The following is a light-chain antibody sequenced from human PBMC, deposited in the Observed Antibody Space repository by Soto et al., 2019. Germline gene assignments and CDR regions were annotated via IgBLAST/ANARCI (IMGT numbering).Light chain of an antibody. V-gene: IGKV1-39*01. CDR1: QSISSY. J-gene: IGKJ1*01. CDR3: QQSYSTPRT. Sequence: DIPMSLSPSYLSASVGDRVTITCRASQSISSYLNWYQQKPGKAPKLLIYAASSLQSGVPSRFSGSGSGTDFTLTISSLQPEDFATYYCQQSYSTPRTFGQGTKVDTK. CDR2: AAS.